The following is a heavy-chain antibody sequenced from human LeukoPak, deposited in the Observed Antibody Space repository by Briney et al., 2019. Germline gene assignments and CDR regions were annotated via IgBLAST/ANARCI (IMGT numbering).Heavy chain of an antibody. CDR3: AKGGYYDSNGYFRAFDY. CDR2: IKSKTDGGTT. D-gene: IGHD3-22*01. Sequence: PGGSLRLSCAASGFTFSNAWMSWVRQAPGKGLEWVGRIKSKTDGGTTDYAAPVKGRFTISRDDSKNTLYLQMNSPRAEDTAVYYCAKGGYYDSNGYFRAFDYWGQGTLVIVSS. V-gene: IGHV3-15*01. J-gene: IGHJ4*02. CDR1: GFTFSNAW.